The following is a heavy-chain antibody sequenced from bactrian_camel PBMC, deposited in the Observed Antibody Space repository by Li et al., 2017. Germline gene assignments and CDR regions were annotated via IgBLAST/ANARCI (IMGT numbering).Heavy chain of an antibody. CDR1: RPLSTLTV. CDR2: IDSDGTT. J-gene: IGHJ6*01. CDR3: AVESPNTNCNPGHLAERGY. Sequence: HVQLVESGGGSVEAGGSLTLSCSASRPLSTLTVLAWFRQAPGKEREGVATIDSDGTTVYADSVKGRFTISKEDAETKHTLSLQMNSLETEDTAMYYCAVESPNTNCNPGHLAERGYWGQGTQVTVS. D-gene: IGHD6*01. V-gene: IGHV3S53*01.